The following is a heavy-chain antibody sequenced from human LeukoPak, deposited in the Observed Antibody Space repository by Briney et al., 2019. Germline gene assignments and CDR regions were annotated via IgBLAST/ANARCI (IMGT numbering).Heavy chain of an antibody. D-gene: IGHD1-26*01. J-gene: IGHJ6*03. Sequence: SETLSLTCAVYGGSFSGYYWSWIRQTPGKGLEWIGEINHRGVTKYNPSVESRVSISVDTSKNQFALRLSFVNAADTAVYYCARGNSGSYWGDSYYYIDVWRRGTTVNV. CDR1: GGSFSGYY. CDR3: ARGNSGSYWGDSYYYIDV. V-gene: IGHV4-34*01. CDR2: INHRGVT.